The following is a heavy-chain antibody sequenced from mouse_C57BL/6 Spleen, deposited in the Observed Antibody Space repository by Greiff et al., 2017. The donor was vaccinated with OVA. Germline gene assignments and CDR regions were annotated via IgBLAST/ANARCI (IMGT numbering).Heavy chain of an antibody. CDR3: TRDSSLGTLDY. Sequence: EVKLEESGEGLVKPGGSLKLSCAASGFTFSSYAMSWVRQTPEKRLEWVAYISSGGDYIYYADTVKGRFTISRDNARNTLYLQMSSLKSEDTAMYYCTRDSSLGTLDYWGQGTTLTVSS. V-gene: IGHV5-9-1*02. J-gene: IGHJ2*01. CDR2: ISSGGDYI. CDR1: GFTFSSYA. D-gene: IGHD4-1*01.